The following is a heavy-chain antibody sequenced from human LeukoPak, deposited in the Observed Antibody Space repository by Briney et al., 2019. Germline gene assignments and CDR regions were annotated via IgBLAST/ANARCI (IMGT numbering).Heavy chain of an antibody. Sequence: GGSLRLSCAVSGFTFSDYGMHWVRQAPGKGLEWVAVIWYDGTNKYYADSVEGRFTISRDNSKNTLYLQMNSLRAEDTAVYYCARTRYNSGGGDYWGQGTPVTVSP. V-gene: IGHV3-33*01. D-gene: IGHD6-19*01. CDR3: ARTRYNSGGGDY. CDR2: IWYDGTNK. J-gene: IGHJ4*02. CDR1: GFTFSDYG.